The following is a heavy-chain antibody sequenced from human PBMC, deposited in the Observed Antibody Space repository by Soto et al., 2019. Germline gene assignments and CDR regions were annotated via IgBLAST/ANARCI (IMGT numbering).Heavy chain of an antibody. CDR3: ARGVTAGVDY. CDR2: MQPSSGRT. D-gene: IGHD1-26*01. J-gene: IGHJ4*02. Sequence: GASVKVSCKASGYSFTSLDINWVRQTTGQGLEWMGWMQPSSGRTVYAQKFQGRVTMTRDTSINTAYMELSSLTSADPAFCCCARGVTAGVDYWGQGTLVTVSS. V-gene: IGHV1-8*01. CDR1: GYSFTSLD.